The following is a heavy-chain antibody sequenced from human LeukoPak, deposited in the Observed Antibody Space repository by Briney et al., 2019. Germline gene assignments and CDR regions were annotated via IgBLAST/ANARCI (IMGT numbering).Heavy chain of an antibody. CDR2: IYYSGST. CDR3: ARSKMATITFDY. V-gene: IGHV4-59*01. D-gene: IGHD5-24*01. J-gene: IGHJ4*02. CDR1: GGSISSYY. Sequence: SETLSLTCTVSGGSISSYYWSWIRQPPGKGLEWIGYIYYSGSTNYNPSLKSRVTISVDTSKNQFSLKLSSATAADTAVYYCARSKMATITFDYWGQGTLVTVSS.